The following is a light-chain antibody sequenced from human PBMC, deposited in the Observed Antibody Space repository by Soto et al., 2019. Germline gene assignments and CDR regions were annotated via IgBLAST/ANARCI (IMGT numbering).Light chain of an antibody. CDR1: SSDVGAYNY. CDR3: TSYTNIGICV. Sequence: QSVLTQPASVSGSPGQSITISCTGTSSDVGAYNYVSWYQQYPGRAPKLMIYDVSNRPSGVSTRFSGSKSGNTASLTISGLRAEDEADYYCTSYTNIGICVFGGGNKVTVL. CDR2: DVS. J-gene: IGLJ1*01. V-gene: IGLV2-14*01.